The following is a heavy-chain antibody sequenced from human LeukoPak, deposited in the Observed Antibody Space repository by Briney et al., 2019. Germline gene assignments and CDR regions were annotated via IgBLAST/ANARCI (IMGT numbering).Heavy chain of an antibody. V-gene: IGHV3-53*01. CDR1: WFTVSSNY. CDR2: IYSGGST. Sequence: GGSLRLSCAASWFTVSSNYMSWVRQAPGKGLEWVSVIYSGGSTYYADSVKGRFTISRDNSKNTLYLQMNSLRAEDTAVYYCAREGTSSGWYPFDYWGQGTLVTVSS. CDR3: AREGTSSGWYPFDY. D-gene: IGHD6-19*01. J-gene: IGHJ4*02.